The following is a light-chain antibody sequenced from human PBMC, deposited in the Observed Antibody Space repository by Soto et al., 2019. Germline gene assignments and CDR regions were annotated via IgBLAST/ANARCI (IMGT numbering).Light chain of an antibody. CDR2: GAS. CDR1: QNVSSN. Sequence: EIVMTQSPATLSVSPRERATLYCRASQNVSSNLAWYQQKPGQAPRLLIYGASTRATGIPARFSGSGSGTEFTLTISSLQSEDFAVYYCQQYNNWPRTFGQGTKVDIK. CDR3: QQYNNWPRT. J-gene: IGKJ1*01. V-gene: IGKV3-15*01.